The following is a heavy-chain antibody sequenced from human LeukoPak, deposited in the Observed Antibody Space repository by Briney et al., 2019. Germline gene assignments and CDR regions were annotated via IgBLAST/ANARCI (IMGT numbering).Heavy chain of an antibody. CDR1: GFTFSSYA. J-gene: IGHJ4*02. D-gene: IGHD6-19*01. Sequence: GGSLRLSCAASGFTFSSYAMHWVRQAPGKGLEWVSVIYSGGSTYYADSVKGRFTISRDNSKNTLYLQMNSLRAEDTAVYYCARGSVSSGWYPFSFYFDYWGQGTLVTVSS. V-gene: IGHV3-53*01. CDR2: IYSGGST. CDR3: ARGSVSSGWYPFSFYFDY.